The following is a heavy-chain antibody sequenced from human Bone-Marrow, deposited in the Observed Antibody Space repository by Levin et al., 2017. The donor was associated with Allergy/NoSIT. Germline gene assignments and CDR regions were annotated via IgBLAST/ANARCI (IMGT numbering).Heavy chain of an antibody. CDR1: GFIFSDYY. D-gene: IGHD3-16*01. CDR3: VRDGGLIDY. V-gene: IGHV3-11*01. J-gene: IGHJ4*02. CDR2: ISKDAYTI. Sequence: PGESLKISCEASGFIFSDYYMSWVRQAPGKGLEWISYISKDAYTIYYADSVRGRFTISRDNTKNSLYLQMNSLTAEDTAVYFCVRDGGLIDYWGQGTLVAVSS.